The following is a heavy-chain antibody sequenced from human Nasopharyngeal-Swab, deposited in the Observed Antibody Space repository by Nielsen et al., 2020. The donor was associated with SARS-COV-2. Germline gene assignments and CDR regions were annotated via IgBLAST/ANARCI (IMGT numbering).Heavy chain of an antibody. CDR1: GFSLTTRRMG. V-gene: IGHV2-26*01. D-gene: IGHD2-2*01. CDR3: ARIDFDLLLWNFYYYMDV. Sequence: SGPTLVKPTETLTLTFTVSGFSLTTRRMGGSWIRQPPGKALKWLAHIFSNDERSYSTSLKVRLTISKDTSKSQVFPTMTNMDPVDTATYYCARIDFDLLLWNFYYYMDVWGKGTTVTVSS. CDR2: IFSNDER. J-gene: IGHJ6*03.